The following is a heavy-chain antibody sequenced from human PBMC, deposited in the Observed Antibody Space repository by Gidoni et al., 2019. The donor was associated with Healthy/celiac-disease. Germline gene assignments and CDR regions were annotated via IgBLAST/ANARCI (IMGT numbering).Heavy chain of an antibody. CDR3: ARGAIPSGSYYWYFDL. CDR1: GFTFSSYD. J-gene: IGHJ2*01. Sequence: EVQLVESGGGLVQPGGSLRLSCAASGFTFSSYDMHWVRQATGKGLEWVSAIGTAGDPYYPGSVKGRFTISRENAKNSLYLQMNSLRAGDTAVYYCARGAIPSGSYYWYFDLWGRGTLVTVSS. CDR2: IGTAGDP. V-gene: IGHV3-13*05. D-gene: IGHD1-26*01.